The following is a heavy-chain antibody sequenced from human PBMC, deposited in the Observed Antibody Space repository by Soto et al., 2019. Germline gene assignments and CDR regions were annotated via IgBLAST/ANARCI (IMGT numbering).Heavy chain of an antibody. CDR3: ARDADTAMVNMYDYYGMDV. CDR2: ISYDGSNK. D-gene: IGHD5-18*01. J-gene: IGHJ6*01. CDR1: GFTFSSYA. V-gene: IGHV3-30-3*01. Sequence: QVQLVESGGGVVQPGRSLRLSCAASGFTFSSYAMHWVRQAPGKGLEWVAVISYDGSNKYYADSVKGRFTISRDNSKNTLYLQMNSLRAEDTAVYYCARDADTAMVNMYDYYGMDVW.